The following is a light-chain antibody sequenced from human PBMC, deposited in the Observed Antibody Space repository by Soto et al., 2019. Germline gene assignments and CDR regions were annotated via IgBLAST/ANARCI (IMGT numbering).Light chain of an antibody. CDR2: AAS. J-gene: IGKJ1*01. CDR1: QGIRND. Sequence: AIQMTQSPSSLSASVGDRVTITCRTSQGIRNDLGWYQQKPGKAPKLLIYAASSLQSGVPSRFSGSGSGTDFTLTISSLQPEDVATYYCLQDDNYPPTFGQGTKVEIK. CDR3: LQDDNYPPT. V-gene: IGKV1-6*01.